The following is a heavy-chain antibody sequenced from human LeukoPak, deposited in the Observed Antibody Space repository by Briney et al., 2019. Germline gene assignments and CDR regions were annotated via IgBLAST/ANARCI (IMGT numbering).Heavy chain of an antibody. D-gene: IGHD1-14*01. V-gene: IGHV3-48*03. CDR2: ISSSGSNI. J-gene: IGHJ4*02. CDR3: ASNRSKYRFDY. Sequence: GGSLRLSCAASGFTFSSYEMNWVRQAPGKGLEWVSYISSSGSNIYYADSVKGRFTISRDNAKNSLYLQMNSLRAEDTAVYYCASNRSKYRFDYWGEGTLVTVSS. CDR1: GFTFSSYE.